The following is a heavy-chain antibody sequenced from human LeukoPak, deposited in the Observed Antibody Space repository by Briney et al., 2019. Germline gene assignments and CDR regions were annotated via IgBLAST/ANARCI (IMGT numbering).Heavy chain of an antibody. Sequence: PSETLSLTCTVSGGSISSYYWSWIRQPPGKGLEWIGYIYHSGSTYYNPSLKSRVTISVDRSKNQFSLKLSSVTAADTAVYYCAREIAAAGSQTWGQGTLVTVSS. CDR1: GGSISSYY. CDR3: AREIAAAGSQT. V-gene: IGHV4-59*12. CDR2: IYHSGST. D-gene: IGHD6-13*01. J-gene: IGHJ5*02.